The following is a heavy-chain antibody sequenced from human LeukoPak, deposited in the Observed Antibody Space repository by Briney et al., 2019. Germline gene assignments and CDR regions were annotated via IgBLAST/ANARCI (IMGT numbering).Heavy chain of an antibody. V-gene: IGHV3-15*01. Sequence: ETLSLTCAVYGGSFSGYYWSWVRQAPGKGLEWVGRIKSNTDGGTTDYAAPVKGRFTISRDDSKNTLYLQMNSLKTEDTAVYYCTTGAYDILTGYYHWYFDLWGRGTLVTVSS. D-gene: IGHD3-9*01. J-gene: IGHJ2*01. CDR1: GGSFSGYY. CDR3: TTGAYDILTGYYHWYFDL. CDR2: IKSNTDGGTT.